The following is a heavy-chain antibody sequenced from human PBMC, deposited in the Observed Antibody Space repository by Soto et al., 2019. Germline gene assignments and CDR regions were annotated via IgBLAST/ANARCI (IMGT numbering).Heavy chain of an antibody. Sequence: QVQLVQSGAEVKKPGASVKVSCKASGYTFSNDAITWVRQAPGQGLEWMGWVSAYNGNTNYAQKFKGRVTMTTDTATSPAYMELRRLSDDDTAVYFCARASRYYWNYMMYWGQGPLVTVSS. V-gene: IGHV1-18*01. CDR3: ARASRYYWNYMMY. CDR2: VSAYNGNT. CDR1: GYTFSNDA. J-gene: IGHJ4*02. D-gene: IGHD1-7*01.